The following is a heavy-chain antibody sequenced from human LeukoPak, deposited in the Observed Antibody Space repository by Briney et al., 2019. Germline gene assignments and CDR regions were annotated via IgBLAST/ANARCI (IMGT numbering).Heavy chain of an antibody. CDR3: ARVRGSGWYIDY. Sequence: GGSLRLSCAASGFTFSDYYMSWIRQAPGKGLEWVSYISSSSSYTNYTDSVKGRFTISRDNAKNSLYLQMNSLRAEDTAVYYCARVRGSGWYIDYWGQGTLVTVSS. CDR2: ISSSSSYT. V-gene: IGHV3-11*05. D-gene: IGHD6-19*01. CDR1: GFTFSDYY. J-gene: IGHJ4*02.